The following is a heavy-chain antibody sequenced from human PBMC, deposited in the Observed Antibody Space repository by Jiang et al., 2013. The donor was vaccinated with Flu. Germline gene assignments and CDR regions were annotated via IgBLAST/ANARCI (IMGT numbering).Heavy chain of an antibody. Sequence: VQLVESGAEVKKPGASVKVSCKASGYTFTGYYMHWVRQAPGQGLEWMGWINPNSGGTNYAQKFQGRVTMTRDTSISTAYMELSRLRSDDTAVYYCARDSVPLITMIVVGEWYFDYWGQGTLVTVSS. D-gene: IGHD3-22*01. CDR2: INPNSGGT. V-gene: IGHV1-2*02. J-gene: IGHJ4*02. CDR1: GYTFTGYY. CDR3: ARDSVPLITMIVVGEWYFDY.